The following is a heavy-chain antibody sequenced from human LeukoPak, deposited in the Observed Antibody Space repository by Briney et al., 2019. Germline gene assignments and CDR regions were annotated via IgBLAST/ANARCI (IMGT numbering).Heavy chain of an antibody. CDR2: IQHSGST. D-gene: IGHD5-24*01. V-gene: IGHV4-59*08. CDR3: VKLESRDGYTYCDY. J-gene: IGHJ4*02. CDR1: GVSISSYY. Sequence: PSETLSLTCTVSGVSISSYYWSWVRQPPGKGLEYIGYIQHSGSTNYNPSLKSRVTMSIGTSKNQFSLKLSSVAAADTAEYYCVKLESRDGYTYCDYWGQGTLVTVFS.